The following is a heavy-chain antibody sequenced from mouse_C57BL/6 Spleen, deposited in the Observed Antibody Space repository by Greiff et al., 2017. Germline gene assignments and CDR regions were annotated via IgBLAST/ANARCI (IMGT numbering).Heavy chain of an antibody. V-gene: IGHV2-2*01. CDR3: AGTNFWYVDV. CDR1: GFSFTSYG. J-gene: IGHJ1*03. CDR2: IWSGGST. Sequence: VKLVESGPGLVQPSQCLSITCTVSGFSFTSYGVHWVRQSPGKGLEWLGVIWSGGSTDYNAAFISRLSISKDNSKSQVFFKMNRLQADDTAIYYCAGTNFWYVDVWGTGTTVTVSS. D-gene: IGHD3-3*01.